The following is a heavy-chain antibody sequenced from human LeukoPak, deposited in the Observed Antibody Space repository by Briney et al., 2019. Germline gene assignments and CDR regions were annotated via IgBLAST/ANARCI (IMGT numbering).Heavy chain of an antibody. Sequence: VASVKVSCKASGNTFTGYYIYWVRQAPGQGLEWMGRINPNSGGTGYAQKFQGRVTMTRNTSISTAYMELSSLRSEDTAVYYCARGIGSGGHGVWGQGTLVTVSS. V-gene: IGHV1-8*02. CDR3: ARGIGSGGHGV. CDR1: GNTFTGYY. D-gene: IGHD2-15*01. CDR2: INPNSGGT. J-gene: IGHJ4*02.